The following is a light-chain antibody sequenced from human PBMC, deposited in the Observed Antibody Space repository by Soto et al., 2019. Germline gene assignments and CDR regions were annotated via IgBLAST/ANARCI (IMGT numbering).Light chain of an antibody. CDR3: QQYNSYSSM. V-gene: IGKV1-27*01. Sequence: DIQMTQSPSSLSASVGDRVTITCRASQGIRHYLAWYQQKPGKVPKLLIYEASNLQSGVPSRFRGGGSGTEFTLTISSLQPDDFATYYCQQYNSYSSMFGHGTKVDIK. CDR2: EAS. J-gene: IGKJ1*01. CDR1: QGIRHY.